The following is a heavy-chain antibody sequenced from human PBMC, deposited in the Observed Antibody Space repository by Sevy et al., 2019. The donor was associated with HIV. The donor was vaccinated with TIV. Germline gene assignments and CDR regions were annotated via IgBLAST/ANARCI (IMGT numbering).Heavy chain of an antibody. CDR2: IGWDGGNK. CDR3: VKDIGRRSVALSFDF. D-gene: IGHD6-19*01. V-gene: IGHV3-43*01. J-gene: IGHJ4*02. Sequence: GGSLRLSCAASGFTFDDFAMHWVRQIPGKRLEWVSLIGWDGGNKFHRSSVRGRFAISRDNTKNSLYLQMDSLKPDDTALYYCVKDIGRRSVALSFDFWGQGTLVTVSS. CDR1: GFTFDDFA.